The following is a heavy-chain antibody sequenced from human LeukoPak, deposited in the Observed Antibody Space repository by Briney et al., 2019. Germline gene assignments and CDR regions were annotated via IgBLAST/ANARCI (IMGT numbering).Heavy chain of an antibody. D-gene: IGHD3-10*01. Sequence: PSETLSLTCTVSGGSISSYYWSWIRQPPGKGLEWIGYIYYSGSTNYNPSLKSRVTISVDTPKNQFSLKLSSVTAADTAVYYCARDPGDAFDIWGQGTMVTVSS. CDR1: GGSISSYY. CDR2: IYYSGST. V-gene: IGHV4-59*01. J-gene: IGHJ3*02. CDR3: ARDPGDAFDI.